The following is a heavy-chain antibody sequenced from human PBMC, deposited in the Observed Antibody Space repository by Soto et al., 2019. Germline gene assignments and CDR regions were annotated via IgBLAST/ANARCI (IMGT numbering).Heavy chain of an antibody. CDR1: GFTFSSYA. J-gene: IGHJ4*02. Sequence: GGSLRLSCAASGFTFSSYAMHWVRQAPGKGLEWVAVISYDGSNKYYADSVKGRFTISRDNSKNTLYLQMNSLRAEDTAVYYCARGLDDRGPRWGQGILVTVSS. CDR2: ISYDGSNK. V-gene: IGHV3-30-3*01. CDR3: ARGLDDRGPR. D-gene: IGHD2-2*03.